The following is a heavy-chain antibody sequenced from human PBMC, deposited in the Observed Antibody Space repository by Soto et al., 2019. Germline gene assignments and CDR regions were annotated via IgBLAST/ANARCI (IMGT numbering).Heavy chain of an antibody. CDR3: ASRGLATNAFDI. D-gene: IGHD5-12*01. CDR2: IYHSGST. CDR1: GGSISSSNW. V-gene: IGHV4-4*02. Sequence: SETLSLTCAVSGGSISSSNWWSWVRQPPGKGLEWIGSIYHSGSTYYNPSLKSRVTISVDTSKNQFSLKLSSVTAADTAVYYCASRGLATNAFDIWGQGTMVTVSS. J-gene: IGHJ3*02.